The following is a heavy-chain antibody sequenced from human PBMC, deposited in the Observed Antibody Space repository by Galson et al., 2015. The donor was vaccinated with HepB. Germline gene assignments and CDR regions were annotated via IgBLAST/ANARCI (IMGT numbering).Heavy chain of an antibody. D-gene: IGHD3-22*01. Sequence: SLRLSCAASGFTFSSYSMNWVRQAPGKGLEWVSSISSSSSYIYYADSVTGRFTISRDNAKNSLYLQMNSLRAEDTAVYYCAVGGRRYYYDSSGYAAGDYWGQGTLVTVSS. CDR3: AVGGRRYYYDSSGYAAGDY. J-gene: IGHJ4*02. CDR1: GFTFSSYS. CDR2: ISSSSSYI. V-gene: IGHV3-21*01.